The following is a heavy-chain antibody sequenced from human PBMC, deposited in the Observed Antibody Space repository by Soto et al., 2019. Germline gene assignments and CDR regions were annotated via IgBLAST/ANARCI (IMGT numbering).Heavy chain of an antibody. CDR3: AKDLSGTYYDFDF. J-gene: IGHJ4*02. CDR1: GFTFSTYA. CDR2: ISGTGGST. V-gene: IGHV3-23*01. Sequence: PVGSLRLSCAASGFTFSTYAMSWVRQAQGKGLEWVSAISGTGGSTYYPDSVKGRFTISRDNSKNTLYLQMNSLRAEDTAVYYCAKDLSGTYYDFDFWGQGTLVTVSS. D-gene: IGHD1-26*01.